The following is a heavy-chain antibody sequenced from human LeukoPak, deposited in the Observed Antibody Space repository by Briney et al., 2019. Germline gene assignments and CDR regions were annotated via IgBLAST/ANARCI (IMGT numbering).Heavy chain of an antibody. CDR3: ARRWGGSSSWYWNWFDP. CDR1: GGTFSSYA. Sequence: GASVKVSCKASGGTFSSYAISWVRQAPGQGLEWMGGIIPIFGTANYAQKFQGRVTITADEPTSTAYMELSSLRSEDTAVYYCARRWGGSSSWYWNWFDPWGQGTLVTVSS. V-gene: IGHV1-69*13. CDR2: IIPIFGTA. D-gene: IGHD6-13*01. J-gene: IGHJ5*02.